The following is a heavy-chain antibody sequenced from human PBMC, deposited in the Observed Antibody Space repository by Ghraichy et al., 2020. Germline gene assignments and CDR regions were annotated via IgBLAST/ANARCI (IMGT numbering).Heavy chain of an antibody. Sequence: GGSLRLSCAASGFTFSGRWMSWVRQAPGKGLEWLGRIKSKTTGGTTDYAAPVKGRFTIPRDDSKNTLYLQMNSLKSEDTAVYYCAATTYRDSCADYWGKGTLVTVSS. V-gene: IGHV3-15*01. CDR2: IKSKTTGGTT. CDR1: GFTFSGRW. D-gene: IGHD3-16*02. J-gene: IGHJ4*02. CDR3: AATTYRDSCADY.